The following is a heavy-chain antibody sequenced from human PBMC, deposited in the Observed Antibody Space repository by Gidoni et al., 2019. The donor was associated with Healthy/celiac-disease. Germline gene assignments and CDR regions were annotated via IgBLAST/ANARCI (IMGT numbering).Heavy chain of an antibody. V-gene: IGHV3-23*01. CDR3: ANEKGYYDSSGKLFDY. CDR2: ISGSGGST. D-gene: IGHD3-22*01. J-gene: IGHJ4*02. Sequence: EVQLLESGGGLVQPGGSLRLSCAASGFTFSSYAMSWVRQAPGKGLEWVSAISGSGGSTYYADSVKGRFTISRDNSKNTLYLQMNSLRAEDTAVYYCANEKGYYDSSGKLFDYWGQGTLVTVSS. CDR1: GFTFSSYA.